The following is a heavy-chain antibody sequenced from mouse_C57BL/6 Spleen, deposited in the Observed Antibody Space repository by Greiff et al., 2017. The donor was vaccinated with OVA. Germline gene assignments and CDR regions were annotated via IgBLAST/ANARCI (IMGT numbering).Heavy chain of an antibody. J-gene: IGHJ4*01. CDR1: GYSFTDYN. D-gene: IGHD2-5*01. CDR2: INPNYGTT. CDR3: ARRAYYSIGGYYAMDY. Sequence: EVKLVESGPELVKPGASVKISCKASGYSFTDYNMNWVKQSNGKSLEWIGVINPNYGTTSYNQKFKGKATLTVDQSSSTAYMQLNSLTSEDSAVYYCARRAYYSIGGYYAMDYWGQGTSVTVSS. V-gene: IGHV1-39*01.